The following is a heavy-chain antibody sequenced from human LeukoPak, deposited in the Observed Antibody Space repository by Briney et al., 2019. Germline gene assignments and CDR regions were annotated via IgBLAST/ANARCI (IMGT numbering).Heavy chain of an antibody. CDR1: XFAXXXXA. CDR3: ARDLQQSLDY. D-gene: IGHD4-11*01. CDR2: VRYDGSNK. V-gene: IGHV3-30*04. Sequence: RLSXXXXXFAXXXXAMHXXRXXPGKXLEFVAFVRYDGSNKYYPDSVKGRFTISRDNSKNTLYLQMSTLRPEDTAVYYCARDLQQSLDYWGQGTLVTVSS. J-gene: IGHJ4*02.